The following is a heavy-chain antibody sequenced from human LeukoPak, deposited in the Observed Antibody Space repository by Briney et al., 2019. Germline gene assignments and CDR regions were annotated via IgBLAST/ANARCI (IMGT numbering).Heavy chain of an antibody. Sequence: ASVKVSCKASGYTFTTYGISWVRQAPGQGLELMGWISAYNGNTNYAQKFQGRVTMTTDTSTSTAYMELRSLRSDDTAVYYCSVSKAAVATQAFDYWGQGTLVTVSS. D-gene: IGHD6-13*01. V-gene: IGHV1-18*01. CDR1: GYTFTTYG. CDR2: ISAYNGNT. CDR3: SVSKAAVATQAFDY. J-gene: IGHJ4*02.